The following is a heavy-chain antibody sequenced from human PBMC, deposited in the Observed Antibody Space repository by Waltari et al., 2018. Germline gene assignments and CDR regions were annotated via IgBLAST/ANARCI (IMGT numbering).Heavy chain of an antibody. D-gene: IGHD2-2*01. V-gene: IGHV1-2*06. CDR3: VRDGRFCSSTTCYSNDPFHD. CDR1: GYTFSGYS. CDR2: INPYSGGT. J-gene: IGHJ4*02. Sequence: VQLGQSGAEVKMPGASGRASCKTSGYTFSGYSTPWWGQAPGQGLEWRGRINPYSGGTNYAQMFQGRVTMTADTSITTAYMELAGLTSDDTAVYYCVRDGRFCSSTTCYSNDPFHDWGQGTLVTVSS.